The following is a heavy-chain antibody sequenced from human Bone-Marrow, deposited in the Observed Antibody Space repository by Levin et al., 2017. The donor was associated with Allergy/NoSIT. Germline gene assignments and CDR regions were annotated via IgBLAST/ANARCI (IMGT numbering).Heavy chain of an antibody. Sequence: TGESLKISCAASGFTFSSYAMSWVRQAPGKGLEWVSAISGSGGSTYYADSVKGRFTISRDNSKNTLYLQMNSLRAEDTAVYYCAKDLGTGGVCYGSWGQGTLVTVSS. V-gene: IGHV3-23*01. CDR2: ISGSGGST. CDR1: GFTFSSYA. J-gene: IGHJ4*02. CDR3: AKDLGTGGVCYGS. D-gene: IGHD2-8*02.